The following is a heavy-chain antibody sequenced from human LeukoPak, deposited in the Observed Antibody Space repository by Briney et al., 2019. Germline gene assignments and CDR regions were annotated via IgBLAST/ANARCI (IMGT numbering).Heavy chain of an antibody. Sequence: GGSLRLSCAASGFTFSSYSMNWVRQAPGKGLEWVANIKQDGSEEYYVDSVKGRFTISRDNAKNSLYLQMNSLRAEDTAVYYCAREREYYSSSCLDYWGQGTLVTVSS. V-gene: IGHV3-7*01. D-gene: IGHD6-13*01. CDR1: GFTFSSYS. J-gene: IGHJ4*02. CDR2: IKQDGSEE. CDR3: AREREYYSSSCLDY.